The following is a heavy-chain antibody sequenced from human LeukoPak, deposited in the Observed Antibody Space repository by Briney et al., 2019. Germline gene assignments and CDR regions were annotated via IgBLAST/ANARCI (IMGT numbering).Heavy chain of an antibody. CDR3: VGTIAYRGSEY. J-gene: IGHJ4*02. V-gene: IGHV3-30*03. Sequence: GSLRLSCAASGFTFSSYGMHWVRQAPGKGLEWVAVISYDGSNKYYADSVKGRFTISRDNSKNTLYLQMNSLRAEDTAVYYCVGTIAYRGSEYWGQGALVTVSS. CDR1: GFTFSSYG. D-gene: IGHD1-7*01. CDR2: ISYDGSNK.